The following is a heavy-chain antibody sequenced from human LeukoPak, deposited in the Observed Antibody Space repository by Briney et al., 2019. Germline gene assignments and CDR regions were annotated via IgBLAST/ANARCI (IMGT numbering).Heavy chain of an antibody. D-gene: IGHD3-16*01. CDR2: IYYSGST. V-gene: IGHV4-59*01. Sequence: SETLSLTCTVSGGSISSYYWSWIRQPPGKGLEWIGYIYYSGSTNYNPSLKSRVTISVDTSKNQFSLKLSSVTAADTAVYYCARLLRGEAWIYSDYWGQGTLVTVSS. CDR3: ARLLRGEAWIYSDY. CDR1: GGSISSYY. J-gene: IGHJ4*02.